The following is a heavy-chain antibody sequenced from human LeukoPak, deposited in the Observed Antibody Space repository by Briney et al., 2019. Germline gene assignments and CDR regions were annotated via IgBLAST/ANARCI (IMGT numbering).Heavy chain of an antibody. Sequence: SETLSLTCTVSGGSISSYYWSWIRQPPGKGLEWIGYISYSGLTNYNPSFKSRVTMSVDTSKNQFSLRLRSVTAADTAIYYCARRHQNYVSYFDYWGQGTLVTVSS. D-gene: IGHD3-16*01. V-gene: IGHV4-59*08. CDR1: GGSISSYY. CDR3: ARRHQNYVSYFDY. J-gene: IGHJ4*02. CDR2: ISYSGLT.